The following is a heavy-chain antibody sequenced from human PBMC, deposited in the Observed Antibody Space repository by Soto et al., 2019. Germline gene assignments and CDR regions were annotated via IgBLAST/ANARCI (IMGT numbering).Heavy chain of an antibody. CDR3: ARVGTMVRGIILDYFAY. CDR2: INAGNGNT. D-gene: IGHD3-10*01. CDR1: GYTFTSYV. J-gene: IGHJ4*02. V-gene: IGHV1-3*01. Sequence: QVQLVQSGAEVKKPGASVTVACKASGYTFTSYVMHWVRQAPGQRLEWMGWINAGNGNTKYSQKFQGRVTITGDTSASTAYMELRGLRSEDTSVDYCARVGTMVRGIILDYFAYWGQGALVTVSS.